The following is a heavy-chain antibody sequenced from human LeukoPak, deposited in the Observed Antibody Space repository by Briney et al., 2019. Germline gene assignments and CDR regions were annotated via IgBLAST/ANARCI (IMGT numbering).Heavy chain of an antibody. V-gene: IGHV4-61*01. CDR1: GGSVSSGSYY. J-gene: IGHJ4*02. Sequence: SETLSLTCTVSGGSVSSGSYYWSWLRQPPGKGLEWIGYIYYSGSTNYNPSLKSRVTISVDTSKNQFSLRLSSVTAADTAVYYCARVGSYGYNYYFDYWGQGTLVTVSS. CDR3: ARVGSYGYNYYFDY. D-gene: IGHD5-24*01. CDR2: IYYSGST.